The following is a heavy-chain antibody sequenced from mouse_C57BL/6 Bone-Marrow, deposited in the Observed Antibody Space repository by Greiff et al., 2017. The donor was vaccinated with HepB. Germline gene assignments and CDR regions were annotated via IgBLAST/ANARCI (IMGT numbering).Heavy chain of an antibody. Sequence: EVKLVESGEGLVKPGGSLKLSCAASGFTFSSYAMSWVRQTPEKRLEWVAYISSGGDYIYYADTVKGRFTISRDNARNTLYLQMSSLKSEDTAMYYCTRDDYGSPFAYWGQGTLVTVSA. CDR2: ISSGGDYI. D-gene: IGHD1-1*01. V-gene: IGHV5-9-1*02. CDR3: TRDDYGSPFAY. J-gene: IGHJ3*01. CDR1: GFTFSSYA.